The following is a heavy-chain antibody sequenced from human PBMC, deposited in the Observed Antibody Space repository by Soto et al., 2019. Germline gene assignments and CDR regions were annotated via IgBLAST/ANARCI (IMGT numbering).Heavy chain of an antibody. CDR1: EFTFSTYA. Sequence: EVQLLESGGGLVQPGGSLRLSCAASEFTFSTYAMSWVRQAPGEELEWVSSITSNGGATYYADSVKGRFTISRDNSKNTLYLQMNSLSAEDTALYYCSKALTSTGWSKNDYWGQGTLVTVSS. CDR2: ITSNGGAT. J-gene: IGHJ4*02. V-gene: IGHV3-23*01. D-gene: IGHD6-19*01. CDR3: SKALTSTGWSKNDY.